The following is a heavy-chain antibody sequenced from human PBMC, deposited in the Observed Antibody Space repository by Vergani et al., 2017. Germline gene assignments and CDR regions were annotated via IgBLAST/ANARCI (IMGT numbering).Heavy chain of an antibody. CDR2: ISSSGRTI. J-gene: IGHJ6*02. V-gene: IGHV3-11*04. Sequence: QVQLVESGGGLVKPGGSLRLSCAASGFTFSDYYMSWIRQAPGKGLEWVSYISSSGRTIYYADSVKGRFTISRDNAKNSLYLQMNSLRAEDTAVYYCARDAHTSTVTKLYYYYGMDVWGQGTTVTVSS. CDR1: GFTFSDYY. D-gene: IGHD4-11*01. CDR3: ARDAHTSTVTKLYYYYGMDV.